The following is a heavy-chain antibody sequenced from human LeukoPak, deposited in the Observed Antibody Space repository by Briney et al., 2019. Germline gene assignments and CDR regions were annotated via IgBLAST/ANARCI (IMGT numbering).Heavy chain of an antibody. V-gene: IGHV3-11*03. J-gene: IGHJ4*02. CDR2: ISNSGSYT. Sequence: GGSLRLSCAVSGFSFGDDYMSWIRQAPGQGLEWVSYISNSGSYTNYADSVEGRFTISRDSAENSLYLQMNSLRAEDTAVYYCARSRGAGPGAYFDYWGQGTLVTVTS. CDR1: GFSFGDDY. CDR3: ARSRGAGPGAYFDY. D-gene: IGHD6-19*01.